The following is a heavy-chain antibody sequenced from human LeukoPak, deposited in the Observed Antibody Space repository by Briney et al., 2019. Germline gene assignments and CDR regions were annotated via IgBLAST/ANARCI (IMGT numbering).Heavy chain of an antibody. V-gene: IGHV3-48*01. CDR1: GFTFSSYS. CDR2: ISSSSSTK. Sequence: GGSLRLSCAASGFTFSSYSMNWVRQAPGKGLEWVSYISSSSSTKYYADSVKGRFTISRDNAKNSLYLQMNSLRAEDTVVYYCARAGYGKVDPWGQGTLVTVSS. D-gene: IGHD3-10*01. J-gene: IGHJ5*02. CDR3: ARAGYGKVDP.